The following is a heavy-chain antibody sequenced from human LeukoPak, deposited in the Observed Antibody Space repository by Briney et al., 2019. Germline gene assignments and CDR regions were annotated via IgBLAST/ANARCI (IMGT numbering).Heavy chain of an antibody. V-gene: IGHV4-59*01. D-gene: IGHD3-22*01. J-gene: IGHJ5*02. CDR1: GGSISSYY. Sequence: SETLSLTCTVSGGSISSYYWSWIRQPPGKGLEWIGYIYYSGTTNYNPSLKSRVTISVDTSKNQFSLKLSSVTAADTAVYYCAREDSINYYDSSGYRREANWFDPWGQGTLVTVSS. CDR3: AREDSINYYDSSGYRREANWFDP. CDR2: IYYSGTT.